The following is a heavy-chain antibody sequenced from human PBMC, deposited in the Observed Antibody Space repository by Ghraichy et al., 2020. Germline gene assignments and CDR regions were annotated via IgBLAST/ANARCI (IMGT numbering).Heavy chain of an antibody. CDR1: GYSISSGYY. J-gene: IGHJ5*02. Sequence: SETLSPTCAVSGYSISSGYYWGWIRQPPGKGLEWIGSIYHSGSTYYNPSLKSRVTISVDTSKNQFSLKLSSVTAADTAVYYCARGGLDIVLMVYATIGVWFDPWGQGTLVTVSS. D-gene: IGHD2-8*01. CDR3: ARGGLDIVLMVYATIGVWFDP. V-gene: IGHV4-38-2*01. CDR2: IYHSGST.